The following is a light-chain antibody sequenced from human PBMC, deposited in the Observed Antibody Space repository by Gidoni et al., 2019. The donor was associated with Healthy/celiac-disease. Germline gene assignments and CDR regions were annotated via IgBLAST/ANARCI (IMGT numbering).Light chain of an antibody. J-gene: IGKJ5*01. CDR1: QSVSSSY. CDR2: GAS. Sequence: IVLTQSPGTLSLSPGERATISCRASQSVSSSYLAWYQQTPGQAPRLLIYGASSRATGIPDRFSGSGSGTDFTLTISRLEPEDFAVYYCQQYGSSFTFGQGTRLEIK. CDR3: QQYGSSFT. V-gene: IGKV3-20*01.